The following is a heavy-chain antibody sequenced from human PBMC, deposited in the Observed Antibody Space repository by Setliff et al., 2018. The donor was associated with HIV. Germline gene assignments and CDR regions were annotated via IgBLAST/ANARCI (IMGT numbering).Heavy chain of an antibody. CDR3: AKNLYRSPWSPLDY. Sequence: PGGSLRLSCAASGFTFSTYWMNWVRQAPGKGLEWVANIKQDGSEKYYVDSVKGRFTISRDNAKNSLYLQMNSLRPEDTAVYYCAKNLYRSPWSPLDYWGQGTLVTVSS. CDR2: IKQDGSEK. CDR1: GFTFSTYW. D-gene: IGHD6-19*01. V-gene: IGHV3-7*01. J-gene: IGHJ4*02.